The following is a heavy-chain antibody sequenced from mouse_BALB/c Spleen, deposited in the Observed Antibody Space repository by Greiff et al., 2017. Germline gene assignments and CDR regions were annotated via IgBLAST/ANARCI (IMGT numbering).Heavy chain of an antibody. V-gene: IGHV1-15*01. CDR2: IDPETGGT. CDR1: GYTFTDYE. Sequence: VQLQQSGAELVRPGASVTLSCKASGYTFTDYEMHWVKQTPVHGLEWIGAIDPETGGTAYNQKFKGKATLTADKSSSTAYMELRSLTSEDSAVYYCTRAPSIHYYGYDYYAMDYWGQGTSVTVSS. D-gene: IGHD1-2*01. J-gene: IGHJ4*01. CDR3: TRAPSIHYYGYDYYAMDY.